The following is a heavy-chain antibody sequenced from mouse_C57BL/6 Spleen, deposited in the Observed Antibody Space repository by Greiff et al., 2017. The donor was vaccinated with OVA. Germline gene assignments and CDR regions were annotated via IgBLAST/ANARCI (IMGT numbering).Heavy chain of an antibody. V-gene: IGHV1-62-3*01. Sequence: QVQLQQSEAELVQPGASVKLSCTASGFTFTDYYMPWVKQRPEQGLEWVGRIDPDGGGTYYMEKFKSRATMTRDKSSNTAYLQLSSLTSEDTATYYCARDKGKRWYFDYWGQGTTLTVSS. J-gene: IGHJ2*01. D-gene: IGHD1-1*01. CDR3: ARDKGKRWYFDY. CDR1: GFTFTDYY. CDR2: IDPDGGGT.